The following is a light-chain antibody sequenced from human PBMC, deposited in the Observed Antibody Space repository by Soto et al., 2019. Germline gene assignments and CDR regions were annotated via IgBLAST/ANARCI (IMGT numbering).Light chain of an antibody. V-gene: IGKV3-20*01. CDR1: PTISSTF. CDR2: GAS. J-gene: IGKJ1*01. CDR3: QQYAGSPRT. Sequence: IVLTQSPGTLSLSPGERATVSCKASPTISSTFLAWYQQKPGQAPRLLIYGASSRATGIPDRFSGSGSGTDFTLTISRLEPEDFAVYYCQQYAGSPRTFGQGTKVDI.